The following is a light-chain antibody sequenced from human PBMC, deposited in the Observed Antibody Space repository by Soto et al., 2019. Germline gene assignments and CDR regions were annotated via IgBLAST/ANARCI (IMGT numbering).Light chain of an antibody. J-gene: IGLJ3*02. V-gene: IGLV2-14*03. CDR3: SSYTTSSTLV. Sequence: QSVLTQPASVSGSPGQSITISCTGTSSDIGGYNFVSWYQQLPGKAPKLMIYDVTNRPPGLSDRFSGSKSGNTASLTISGLQAEDEADYYCSSYTTSSTLVFGGGTQLTVL. CDR2: DVT. CDR1: SSDIGGYNF.